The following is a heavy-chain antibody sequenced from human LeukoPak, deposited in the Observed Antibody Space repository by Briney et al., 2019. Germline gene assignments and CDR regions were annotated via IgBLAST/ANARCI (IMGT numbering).Heavy chain of an antibody. J-gene: IGHJ4*02. V-gene: IGHV3-48*03. CDR3: ARDPRAYCSSTSCYYFDY. Sequence: GGSLRLSCAASGFTFSSYEMNWVRQAPGKGLEWVSYISSSGSTIYYADSVKGRFTISRDNARNSLYLQMNSLRAEDTALYYCARDPRAYCSSTSCYYFDYWGQGTLVTVSS. CDR1: GFTFSSYE. CDR2: ISSSGSTI. D-gene: IGHD2-2*01.